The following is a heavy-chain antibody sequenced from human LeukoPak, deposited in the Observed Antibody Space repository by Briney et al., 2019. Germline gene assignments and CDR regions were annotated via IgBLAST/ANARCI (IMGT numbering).Heavy chain of an antibody. Sequence: SETLSLTCSVSGGSISSYYWSWIRPPPGKGLEWIGYIYYSGSTNYNPSLKSRVTISVDTSKNQFSLKLSSVTAADTAVYYCARLARGWFDPWGQGTLVTVSS. V-gene: IGHV4-59*08. CDR2: IYYSGST. J-gene: IGHJ5*02. CDR1: GGSISSYY. CDR3: ARLARGWFDP. D-gene: IGHD3-10*01.